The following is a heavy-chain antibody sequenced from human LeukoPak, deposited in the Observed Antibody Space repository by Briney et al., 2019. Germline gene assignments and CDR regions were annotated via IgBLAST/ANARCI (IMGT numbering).Heavy chain of an antibody. Sequence: PSETLSLTCTVSGGSISSGGYYWSWIRQHPGKGLEWIGYIYYSGSTYYNPSLKSRVTISVDTSRNQFSLKLSSVTAADTAVYYCARSRVVAATGWFDPWGQGTLVTVSS. CDR1: GGSISSGGYY. CDR3: ARSRVVAATGWFDP. V-gene: IGHV4-31*03. CDR2: IYYSGST. D-gene: IGHD2-15*01. J-gene: IGHJ5*02.